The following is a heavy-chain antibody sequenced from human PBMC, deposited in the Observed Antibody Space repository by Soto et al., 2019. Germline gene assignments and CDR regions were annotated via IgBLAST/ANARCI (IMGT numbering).Heavy chain of an antibody. CDR3: ARDRAGSYRAFDI. CDR1: GFTFSSYG. D-gene: IGHD1-26*01. Sequence: QVQLVESGGGVVQPGRSLRLSCAASGFTFSSYGMHWVRQAPGKGLEWVAVIWYDGSNKYYADSVKGRFTISRDNSKNTLYLQMNSLRAEDTAVYYCARDRAGSYRAFDIWGQGTMVTVSS. CDR2: IWYDGSNK. V-gene: IGHV3-33*01. J-gene: IGHJ3*02.